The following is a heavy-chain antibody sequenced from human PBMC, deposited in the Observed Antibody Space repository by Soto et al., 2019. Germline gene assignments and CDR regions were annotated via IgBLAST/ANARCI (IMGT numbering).Heavy chain of an antibody. CDR3: ARGRGSTGYLGLEHSFDY. CDR2: IDIGGNT. CDR1: GFSVTNNY. V-gene: IGHV3-66*01. D-gene: IGHD2-2*01. J-gene: IGHJ4*02. Sequence: EVQVVESGGGLVQPGGSLRLSCAASGFSVTNNYMNWVRQAPGKGLEWVSIIDIGGNTYYADSVKDRFTISRDNSRNTLYLPMDSLRAEDTAVYYCARGRGSTGYLGLEHSFDYWGQGTLVTVSP.